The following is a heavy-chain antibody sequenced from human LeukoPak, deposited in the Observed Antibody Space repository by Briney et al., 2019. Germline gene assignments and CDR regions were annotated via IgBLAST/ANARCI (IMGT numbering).Heavy chain of an antibody. Sequence: SVKVSCKASGGTFSSYAISWVRQAPGRGLEWMGGIIPVFGTANYAQKFQGRVTITADESTSTAYMELSSLRSEDTAVYYCASYYYDSSGYPAPLDHWGQGTLVTVSS. CDR3: ASYYYDSSGYPAPLDH. D-gene: IGHD3-22*01. CDR2: IIPVFGTA. J-gene: IGHJ4*02. CDR1: GGTFSSYA. V-gene: IGHV1-69*13.